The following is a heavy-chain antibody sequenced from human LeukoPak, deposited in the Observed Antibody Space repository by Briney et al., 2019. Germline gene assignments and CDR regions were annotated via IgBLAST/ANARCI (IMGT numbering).Heavy chain of an antibody. V-gene: IGHV3-74*03. CDR1: GFTFSSYW. CDR3: AREGRVSGYDFDC. Sequence: GGSLRLSCAASGFTFSSYWMHWVRQAPGKGLLWVSRINSDGSSITYADSVKGRFTISRDNAKDTLFLQMNSLRVEDTAVYYCAREGRVSGYDFDCWGQGTLVTVSS. D-gene: IGHD5-12*01. J-gene: IGHJ4*02. CDR2: INSDGSSI.